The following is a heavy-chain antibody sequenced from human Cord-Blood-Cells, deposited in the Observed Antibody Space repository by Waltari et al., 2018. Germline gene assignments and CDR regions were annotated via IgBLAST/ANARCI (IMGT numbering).Heavy chain of an antibody. CDR2: ISYDGSTK. D-gene: IGHD5-12*01. V-gene: IGHV3-30*04. CDR1: GFTFSSYA. Sequence: QVQLVESGGGVVQPGRSLRLSCAASGFTFSSYAMHWVRQAPGKGLEWVAVISYDGSTKDYADSVKGRFTISRDNSKNTLYLQMNSLRAEDTAVYYCARVPSTTKYYYYGMDVWGQGTTVTVSS. J-gene: IGHJ6*02. CDR3: ARVPSTTKYYYYGMDV.